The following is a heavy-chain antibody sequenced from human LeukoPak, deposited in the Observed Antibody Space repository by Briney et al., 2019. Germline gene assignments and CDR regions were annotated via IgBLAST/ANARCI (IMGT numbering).Heavy chain of an antibody. Sequence: GGSLRLSCGASGFTVSTNYMSWVRQAPGKGLEWVSIIYSGGSTYYADSVKGRFTISRDNSKNTLYLQMNSLRAADTAVYYCASYRYGSSFAFDIWGQGTMVTVSS. CDR1: GFTVSTNY. J-gene: IGHJ3*02. CDR3: ASYRYGSSFAFDI. D-gene: IGHD6-6*01. V-gene: IGHV3-66*01. CDR2: IYSGGST.